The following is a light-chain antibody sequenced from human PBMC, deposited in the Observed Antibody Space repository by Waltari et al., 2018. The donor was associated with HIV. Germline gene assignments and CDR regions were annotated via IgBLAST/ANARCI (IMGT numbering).Light chain of an antibody. V-gene: IGLV2-8*01. J-gene: IGLJ2*01. Sequence: QSALTHPPSASASPGQSITLSSTPTNRPTVTYAYVPWSQPHPGNAPKLGISEVTKRPSGVSDRFSGSKSGNTAFLTVSGLQAEDEADYYCSSFANRDGFYVLFGGGTRLTVL. CDR2: EVT. CDR1: NRPTVTYAY. CDR3: SSFANRDGFYVL.